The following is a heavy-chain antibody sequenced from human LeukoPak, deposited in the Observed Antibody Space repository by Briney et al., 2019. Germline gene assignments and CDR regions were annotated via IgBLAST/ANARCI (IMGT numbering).Heavy chain of an antibody. CDR1: GFTFSVHA. D-gene: IGHD6-13*01. CDR3: AKTRPLDSSSWSHGDY. Sequence: GGSLRLSCAASGFTFSVHAMSWVRQAPGKGLEWVSGISGSGGGTNYADSVKGRFTVSRDNSKNTLYLQMNSLRAEDTAVYYCAKTRPLDSSSWSHGDYWGQGTLVTVSS. V-gene: IGHV3-23*01. J-gene: IGHJ4*02. CDR2: ISGSGGGT.